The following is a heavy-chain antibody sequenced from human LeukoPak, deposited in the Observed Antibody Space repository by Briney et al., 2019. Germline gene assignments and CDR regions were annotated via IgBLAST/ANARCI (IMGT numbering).Heavy chain of an antibody. Sequence: SVKVSCKASGGTFSSYAISWVRQAPGQGLEWMGGIIPISGTANYAQKFQGRVTITADESTSTAYMELSSLRSEDTAVYYCDAYYDSSGYYYPSNYWGQGTLVTVSS. D-gene: IGHD3-22*01. CDR3: DAYYDSSGYYYPSNY. J-gene: IGHJ4*02. CDR2: IIPISGTA. V-gene: IGHV1-69*01. CDR1: GGTFSSYA.